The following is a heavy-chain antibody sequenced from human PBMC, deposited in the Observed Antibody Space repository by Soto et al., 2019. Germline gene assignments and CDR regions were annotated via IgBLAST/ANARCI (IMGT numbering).Heavy chain of an antibody. CDR3: ARVGGAGVGAWVFYYYGMDV. D-gene: IGHD1-26*01. V-gene: IGHV3-33*01. CDR2: IWYDGSNK. Sequence: QVQLVESGGGVVQPGRSLRLSCAASGFTFSSYGMHWVRQAPGKGLEWVAVIWYDGSNKYYADSVKGRFTISRDNSKNTLYLQMNSLRAEDTAVYYCARVGGAGVGAWVFYYYGMDVWGQGTTVTVSS. J-gene: IGHJ6*02. CDR1: GFTFSSYG.